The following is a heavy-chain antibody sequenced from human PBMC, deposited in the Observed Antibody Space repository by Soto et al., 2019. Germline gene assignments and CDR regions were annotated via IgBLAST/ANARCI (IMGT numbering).Heavy chain of an antibody. D-gene: IGHD3-16*02. CDR2: IKEDGSEK. J-gene: IGHJ5*02. V-gene: IGHV3-7*03. CDR1: GFILRNYW. Sequence: GGSLRLSCADSGFILRNYWVSWVRQAPGMGLQWVASIKEDGSEKYYVDPVKGRFTISRENAKNSLYLQMNSLRAEDTAVYYCARYRSLDPWGQGILVTVSS. CDR3: ARYRSLDP.